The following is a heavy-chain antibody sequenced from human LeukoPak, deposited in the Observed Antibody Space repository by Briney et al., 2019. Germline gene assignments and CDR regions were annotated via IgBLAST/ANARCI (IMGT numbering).Heavy chain of an antibody. Sequence: SETLSLTCAVYGGSFSGYYWSWIRQPPGKGLEWIGEINHSGSTNYNPSLKSRVTISVDTSKNQFSLKLSSVTAADTAVYYCASLRFRGHYYYMDVWGKGTTVTTSS. CDR1: GGSFSGYY. CDR2: INHSGST. V-gene: IGHV4-34*01. D-gene: IGHD4-17*01. J-gene: IGHJ6*03. CDR3: ASLRFRGHYYYMDV.